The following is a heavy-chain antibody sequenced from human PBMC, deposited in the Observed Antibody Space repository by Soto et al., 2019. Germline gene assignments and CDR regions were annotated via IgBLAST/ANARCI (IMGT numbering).Heavy chain of an antibody. CDR2: ISHSGST. D-gene: IGHD3-10*01. J-gene: IGHJ4*02. CDR1: GGSISNSSYL. Sequence: SETLSLTCTVSGGSISNSSYLWGWIRQPPGKGLQWIGDISHSGSTNYYPSLKSRVTISVDTSKNQFSLKLSSVTAADTAVYYCARVGDTMVRGPLRYWGQGTLVTVSS. V-gene: IGHV4-39*07. CDR3: ARVGDTMVRGPLRY.